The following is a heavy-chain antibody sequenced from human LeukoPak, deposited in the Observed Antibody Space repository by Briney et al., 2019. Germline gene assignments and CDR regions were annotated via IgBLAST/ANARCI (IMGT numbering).Heavy chain of an antibody. V-gene: IGHV5-51*01. D-gene: IGHD3-10*01. CDR2: IYPADSDT. CDR3: ARQSRDGSETRGYYFDY. J-gene: IGHJ4*02. CDR1: GYIFTNYW. Sequence: NRGESLKISCQVSGYIFTNYWIGWVRQVPGKGLESMGIIYPADSDTTYSPSFQGQVTISADKSISTVYLQWSSLKASDTAMYYCARQSRDGSETRGYYFDYWGPGTQVTVSS.